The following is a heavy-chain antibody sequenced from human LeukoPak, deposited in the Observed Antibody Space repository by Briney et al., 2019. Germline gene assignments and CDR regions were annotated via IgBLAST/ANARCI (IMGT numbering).Heavy chain of an antibody. CDR1: GFTFDDYA. V-gene: IGHV3-9*03. J-gene: IGHJ4*02. Sequence: GGSLRLSCAASGFTFDDYAMHWVRQAPGKGLEWVSGISWNSGSIGYADSVKGRFTISRDNAKNSLYLQMNSLRAEDMALYYCAKGYDSSGYFHIDYWGQGTLVTVSS. D-gene: IGHD3-22*01. CDR3: AKGYDSSGYFHIDY. CDR2: ISWNSGSI.